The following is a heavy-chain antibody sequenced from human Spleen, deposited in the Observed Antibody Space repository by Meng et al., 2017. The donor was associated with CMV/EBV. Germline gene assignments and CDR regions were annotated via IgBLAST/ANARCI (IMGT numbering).Heavy chain of an antibody. Sequence: ASVKVSCKASGYTFTSYGISWVRQAPGQGLEWMGWISAYNGNTNYAQKLQGRVTMTTDTSTSTAYMELRSLRSDDTAVYYCARETQRDFDFWSGVGVLHYFDYWGQGAVVTVSS. CDR1: GYTFTSYG. J-gene: IGHJ4*02. D-gene: IGHD3-3*01. V-gene: IGHV1-18*01. CDR3: ARETQRDFDFWSGVGVLHYFDY. CDR2: ISAYNGNT.